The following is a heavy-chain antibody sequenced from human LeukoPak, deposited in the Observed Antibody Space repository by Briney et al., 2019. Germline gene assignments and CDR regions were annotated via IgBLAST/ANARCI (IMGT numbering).Heavy chain of an antibody. V-gene: IGHV4-34*01. CDR2: INHSGST. Sequence: KPSETLSLTCAVYGGSFSGYYWSWIRQPPGKGLEWIGEINHSGSTNYNPSLKSRVTISVDTSKNQFSLKLSSVTAADTAVYYCARGRPSPAAILYNWFDPWGQGTLVTVSS. CDR1: GGSFSGYY. D-gene: IGHD2-2*02. J-gene: IGHJ5*02. CDR3: ARGRPSPAAILYNWFDP.